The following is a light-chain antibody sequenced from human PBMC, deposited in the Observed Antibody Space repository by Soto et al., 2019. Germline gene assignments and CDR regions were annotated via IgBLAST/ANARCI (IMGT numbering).Light chain of an antibody. CDR2: GAS. CDR3: QHYGSSPYT. Sequence: EIVLTQSPGTLSLSPGERANLSCGTSQSVSSRSLAWYQQKPGQAPRLLIYGASSRATGIPDRFSGSGSGTDFTLTIRRLEPEDFAVYHCQHYGSSPYTFGQGTKLEIK. J-gene: IGKJ2*01. CDR1: QSVSSRS. V-gene: IGKV3-20*01.